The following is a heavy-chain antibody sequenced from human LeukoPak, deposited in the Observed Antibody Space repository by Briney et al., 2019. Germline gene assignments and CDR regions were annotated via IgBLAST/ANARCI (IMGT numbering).Heavy chain of an antibody. V-gene: IGHV4-59*01. J-gene: IGHJ4*02. CDR3: ASSKRDSSSPHFDY. CDR2: IYYSGSI. D-gene: IGHD6-6*01. Sequence: SETLSLTCTVSGGSISSYYWSWIRQPPGKGLEWIGYIYYSGSINYNPSLKSRVTISVDTSKNQFSLKLSSVTAADTAVYYCASSKRDSSSPHFDYWGQGTLVTVSS. CDR1: GGSISSYY.